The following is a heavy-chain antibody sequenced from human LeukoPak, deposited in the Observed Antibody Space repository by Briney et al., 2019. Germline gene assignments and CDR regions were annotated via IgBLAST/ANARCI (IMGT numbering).Heavy chain of an antibody. Sequence: GGSLRLSCAASGFTFSSYAMSWVRQAPGKGLEWVSAISGSGGSTYYADSVKGRFTISRDNSQKTLYLQMSRLRAEETGVYYCATGRHYAFTYWGQGTMVTVSS. CDR3: ATGRHYAFTY. J-gene: IGHJ3*01. CDR2: ISGSGGST. CDR1: GFTFSSYA. D-gene: IGHD3-16*01. V-gene: IGHV3-23*01.